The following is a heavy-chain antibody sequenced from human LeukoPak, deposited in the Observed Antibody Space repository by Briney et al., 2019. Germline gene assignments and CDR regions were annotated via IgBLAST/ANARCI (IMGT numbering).Heavy chain of an antibody. CDR3: AKSFRSTSLDY. CDR1: GFTFSDSY. V-gene: IGHV3-23*01. CDR2: ISGSGDST. J-gene: IGHJ4*02. D-gene: IGHD2-2*01. Sequence: GGSLRLSCTASGFTFSDSYMTWVRQAPGKGLEWVSAISGSGDSTYYADSVKGRFTISRDNSRNTLYLQMNSLRAGDTAVYYCAKSFRSTSLDYWGQGTLVTVSS.